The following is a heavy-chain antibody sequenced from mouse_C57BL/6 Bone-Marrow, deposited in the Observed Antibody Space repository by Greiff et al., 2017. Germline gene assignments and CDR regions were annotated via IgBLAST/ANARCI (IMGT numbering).Heavy chain of an antibody. CDR3: SIRGYSNYRGDYAMDY. CDR2: IHPSDSDT. D-gene: IGHD2-5*01. CDR1: GYTFTSYW. V-gene: IGHV1-74*01. Sequence: QVQLQQPGADLVKPGASVKVSCTASGYTFTSYWMHWVKQRPGQGLEWIGRIHPSDSDTNYNQNFKGKATLTVDKYSSTAYLQLSSLTSEDAAIYYCSIRGYSNYRGDYAMDYWGQGTSVTVSS. J-gene: IGHJ4*01.